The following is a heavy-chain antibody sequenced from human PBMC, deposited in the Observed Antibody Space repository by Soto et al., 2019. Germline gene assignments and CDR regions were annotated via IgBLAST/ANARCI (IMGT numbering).Heavy chain of an antibody. Sequence: QGQLVQSGAEVKKPGSSVKVSCKASGGTLSNYGFSWVRQAPGQGLEWMGAFIPIFETAKYAQKFQGRVTITADEYTSTVYMELSSLRYEDTAVYHCARVGYNNNGHMDWLDPWGQGTLVTVSS. J-gene: IGHJ5*02. D-gene: IGHD1-20*01. CDR3: ARVGYNNNGHMDWLDP. CDR1: GGTLSNYG. V-gene: IGHV1-69*01. CDR2: FIPIFETA.